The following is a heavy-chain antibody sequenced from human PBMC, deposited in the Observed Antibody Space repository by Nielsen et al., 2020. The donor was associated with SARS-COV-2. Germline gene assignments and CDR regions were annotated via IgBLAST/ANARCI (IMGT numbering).Heavy chain of an antibody. CDR3: ARVAYNYGTGGNHFDY. D-gene: IGHD2-8*02. V-gene: IGHV3-21*01. CDR2: ISASSSYI. J-gene: IGHJ4*02. CDR1: GFTFSSYS. Sequence: GGSLRLSCAASGFTFSSYSMNWVRQAPGRGLEWVSSISASSSYIYHADSVEGRFSISRDNAKNSLYLQMNSLRAEDTAVYYCARVAYNYGTGGNHFDYWGQGTLVTVSS.